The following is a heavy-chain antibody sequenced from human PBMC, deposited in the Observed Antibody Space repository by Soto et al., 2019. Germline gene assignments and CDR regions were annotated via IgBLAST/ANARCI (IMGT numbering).Heavy chain of an antibody. CDR3: AHEGCGSDSWFDA. J-gene: IGHJ5*02. CDR2: IYWNDEK. V-gene: IGHV2-5*01. D-gene: IGHD3-22*01. Sequence: QITLKESGPTLVTPTQTLTLTCTFSGFSLTTTGLGVAWIRQPPGKALEWLALIYWNDEKRYRPYLSSRLTITKDTSKNQVVLTMTGMDPVDTATYSCAHEGCGSDSWFDAWGQGTLVIVSS. CDR1: GFSLTTTGLG.